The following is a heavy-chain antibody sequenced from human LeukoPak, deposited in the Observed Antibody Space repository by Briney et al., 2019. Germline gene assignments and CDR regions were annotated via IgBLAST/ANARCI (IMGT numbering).Heavy chain of an antibody. V-gene: IGHV3-48*04. D-gene: IGHD6-19*01. J-gene: IGHJ4*02. Sequence: GGSLRLSCEASGFTFSSYSMNWVRQAPGKGLEWVSYISSSGSTIYYADSVKGRFTISRDNAKNSLYLQMNSLRAEDTAVYYCARVAGAVGDYWGQGTLVTVSS. CDR3: ARVAGAVGDY. CDR2: ISSSGSTI. CDR1: GFTFSSYS.